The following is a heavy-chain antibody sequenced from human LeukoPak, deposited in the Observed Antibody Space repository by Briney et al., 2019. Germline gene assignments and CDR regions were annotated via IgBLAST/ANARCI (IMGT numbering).Heavy chain of an antibody. CDR3: ARGVWHYDL. V-gene: IGHV3-74*01. J-gene: IGHJ2*01. CDR1: GFAFSSYW. CDR2: IKSDGITT. Sequence: GGSLRLSCAASGFAFSSYWMHWVRRAPGKGLVWVSRIKSDGITTTYADSVKGRFTISRDNAKNTLYLQMNSLRVDDTAVYYCARGVWHYDLWGRGTLVTVPS.